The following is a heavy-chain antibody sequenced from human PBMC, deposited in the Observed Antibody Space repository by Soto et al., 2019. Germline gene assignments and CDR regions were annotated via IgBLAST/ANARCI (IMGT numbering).Heavy chain of an antibody. V-gene: IGHV1-69*02. D-gene: IGHD4-17*01. CDR2: IIPVLGVA. CDR1: GVTFSSYT. Sequence: QVQLVQSGAEVRKPGSSVKVSCKASGVTFSSYTISWVRQAPGQGLEWMGRIIPVLGVANYAPKFQGRLTIIAAEPTSTVYMDLSSLRCEGTALYYARWLIYGDSDVSDFWGQGTFITVSS. J-gene: IGHJ3*01. CDR3: RWLIYGDSDVSDF.